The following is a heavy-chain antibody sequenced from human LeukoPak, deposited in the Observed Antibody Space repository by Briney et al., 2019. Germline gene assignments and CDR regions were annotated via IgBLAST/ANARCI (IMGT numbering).Heavy chain of an antibody. CDR3: ATETGNFYFYS. V-gene: IGHV1-24*01. CDR2: FDPEDDEI. CDR1: GYTLTELS. J-gene: IGHJ4*02. Sequence: GASVKVSCKVSGYTLTELSMHWVRQAPGKGLEWMGGFDPEDDEIIYAQRFQGRVTMTGDASTDTAYMELRSLRSEDTAVYYCATETGNFYFYSWGQGTLVTVSS. D-gene: IGHD1-7*01.